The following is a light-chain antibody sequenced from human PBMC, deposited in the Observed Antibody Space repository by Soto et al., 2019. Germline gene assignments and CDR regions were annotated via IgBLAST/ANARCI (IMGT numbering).Light chain of an antibody. CDR3: QQYTKWPLT. J-gene: IGKJ4*01. CDR1: QSVSNN. CDR2: FAS. Sequence: EIVMTQSPATLSVSPGERATLSCRASQSVSNNLAWYQQKPDQAPRLLIYFASTRATGIPARFSGSGSGTEFTLTISSLQSEDFAVYYCQQYTKWPLTFGGGTKVETK. V-gene: IGKV3-15*01.